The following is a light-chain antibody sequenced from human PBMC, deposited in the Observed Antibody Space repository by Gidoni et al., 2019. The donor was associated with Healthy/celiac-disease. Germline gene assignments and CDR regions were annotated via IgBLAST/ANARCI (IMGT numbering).Light chain of an antibody. J-gene: IGKJ1*01. Sequence: EIVLTQSPGTLSLSPGERATLSCRASTSVSSSYLAWYQQNPGQAPRLRIYGASIRATGIPDRFSGSGSGTDFTLTISRLEPEDFAVYYCQQYGSSPRTFGQGTKVEIK. CDR1: TSVSSSY. V-gene: IGKV3-20*01. CDR2: GAS. CDR3: QQYGSSPRT.